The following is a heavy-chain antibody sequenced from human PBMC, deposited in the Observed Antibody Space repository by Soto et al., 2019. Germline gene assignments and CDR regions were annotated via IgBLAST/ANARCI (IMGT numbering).Heavy chain of an antibody. V-gene: IGHV4-31*03. CDR1: GGCLSSSSNI. J-gene: IGHJ4*02. Sequence: TLSGTCTVSGGCLSSSSNIWSWIRQHPGKGLEWIGYIYDSGSTYYNPSLKSRVSLSVDTSKNQFSLNLTSVTAADTAMYYCARSSRSYLDYCRPGTPVTLSS. CDR2: IYDSGST. CDR3: ARSSRSYLDY.